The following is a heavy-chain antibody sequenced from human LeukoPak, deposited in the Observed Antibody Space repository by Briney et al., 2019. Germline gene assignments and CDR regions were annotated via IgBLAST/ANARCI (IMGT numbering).Heavy chain of an antibody. V-gene: IGHV4-31*03. CDR1: GGSISSGGYY. Sequence: PSQTLSLTCTVSGGSISSGGYYWSWIRQHPGKGLEWIGYIYYSGGTFYNPSLKSRVTISVDMSKNQFSLKLNPVTAADTAVYYCASSEATTTPPPYGMDVWGQGTTVTVSS. J-gene: IGHJ6*02. CDR3: ASSEATTTPPPYGMDV. CDR2: IYYSGGT. D-gene: IGHD5-12*01.